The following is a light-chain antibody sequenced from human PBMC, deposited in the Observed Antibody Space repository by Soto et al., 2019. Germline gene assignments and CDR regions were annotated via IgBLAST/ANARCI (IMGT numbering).Light chain of an antibody. CDR3: QQYGSSPWT. J-gene: IGKJ1*01. Sequence: IVRTHSPGTLSLSPWSRATLSFMSSQSVSRNFLAWYRQKPGQAPRLLIYGASNRATDTPDRFSGSGSGADFSLTISRLEPEDFAVYYCQQYGSSPWTFGQGTKVDIK. V-gene: IGKV3-20*01. CDR2: GAS. CDR1: QSVSRNF.